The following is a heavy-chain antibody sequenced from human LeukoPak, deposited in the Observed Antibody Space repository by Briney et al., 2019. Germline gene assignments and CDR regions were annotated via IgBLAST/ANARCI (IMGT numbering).Heavy chain of an antibody. Sequence: ESLKISCKGSGYSFTSYWLGWVRQMPGKELEWMGIIYPGDSDTRYIPSFLGQLTISANKSIITSYLQSVSLKASDTAPHYCARHLDYYDSSGYHDYFDYWGQGTLVTVSS. J-gene: IGHJ4*02. D-gene: IGHD3-22*01. CDR1: GYSFTSYW. CDR3: ARHLDYYDSSGYHDYFDY. V-gene: IGHV5-51*01. CDR2: IYPGDSDT.